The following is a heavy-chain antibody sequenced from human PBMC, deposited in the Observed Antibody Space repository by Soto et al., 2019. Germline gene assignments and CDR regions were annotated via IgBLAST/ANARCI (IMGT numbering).Heavy chain of an antibody. V-gene: IGHV4-59*01. Sequence: QVQLQESGPGLVKPSETLSLTCTVSGGSISSYYWSWIRQPPGKGLEWIGYIYYSGSTNYNPSLXSXVXIXXDTSKNQCSLKLSSVTAADTAVYYCARVWGGAFDIWGQGTMVTVSS. J-gene: IGHJ3*02. CDR2: IYYSGST. CDR3: ARVWGGAFDI. CDR1: GGSISSYY. D-gene: IGHD3-10*01.